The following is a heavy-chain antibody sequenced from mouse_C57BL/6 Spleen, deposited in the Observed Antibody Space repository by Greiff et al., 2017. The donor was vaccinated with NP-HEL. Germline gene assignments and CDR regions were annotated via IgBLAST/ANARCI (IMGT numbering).Heavy chain of an antibody. CDR1: GYSITSGYY. Sequence: EVQLQQSGPGLVKPSQSLSLTCSVTGYSITSGYYWNWIRQFPGNKLEWMGYISYDGSNNYNPSLKNRISITRDTSKNQFSLKLNSVTTDDTATYYCARAYYSNPFDDWGQGTTLTVSS. J-gene: IGHJ2*01. CDR3: ARAYYSNPFDD. V-gene: IGHV3-6*01. D-gene: IGHD2-5*01. CDR2: ISYDGSN.